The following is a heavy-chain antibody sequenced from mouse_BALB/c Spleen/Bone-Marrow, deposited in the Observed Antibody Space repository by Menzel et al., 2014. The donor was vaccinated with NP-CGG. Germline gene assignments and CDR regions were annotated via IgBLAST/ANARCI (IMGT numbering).Heavy chain of an antibody. CDR1: GFAFSSYD. Sequence: EVQLVESGGGLVKPGGSLKLSCAASGFAFSSYDMSWVRQTPEKRLEWVAYISSGGGSTYYPDTVEGRFTISRDNAKNTLYLQMSSLKSEDTAMYYCARLDYGNYEGGAMDYWGQGTSVTVSS. CDR3: ARLDYGNYEGGAMDY. CDR2: ISSGGGST. D-gene: IGHD2-1*01. V-gene: IGHV5-12-1*01. J-gene: IGHJ4*01.